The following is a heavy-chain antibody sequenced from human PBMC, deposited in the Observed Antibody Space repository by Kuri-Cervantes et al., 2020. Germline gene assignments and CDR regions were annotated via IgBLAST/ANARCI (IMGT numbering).Heavy chain of an antibody. V-gene: IGHV3-7*04. CDR1: GFPFSSYW. Sequence: LSLTCAASGFPFSSYWMSWVRQAPGKGLEWVANIKQDGSEKYYVDSVKGRFTVSRDNAKNSLYLQMDSLRAEDTALYYCARGVVHFDYWGQGTLVTVSS. CDR3: ARGVVHFDY. CDR2: IKQDGSEK. D-gene: IGHD3-10*01. J-gene: IGHJ4*02.